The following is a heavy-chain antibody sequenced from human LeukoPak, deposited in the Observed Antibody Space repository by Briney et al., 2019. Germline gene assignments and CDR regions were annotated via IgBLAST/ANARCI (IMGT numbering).Heavy chain of an antibody. CDR2: ISSSSSYI. V-gene: IGHV3-21*01. J-gene: IGHJ5*02. CDR1: GFTFSSYS. CDR3: ARDSYDFWSGQNWFDP. Sequence: GGSLRLSCAASGFTFSSYSMNCVRQAPGKGLESVSSISSSSSYIYYADSVKGRFTISRDNAKNSLYLQMNSLRAEDTAVYYCARDSYDFWSGQNWFDPWGQGTLVTVSS. D-gene: IGHD3-3*01.